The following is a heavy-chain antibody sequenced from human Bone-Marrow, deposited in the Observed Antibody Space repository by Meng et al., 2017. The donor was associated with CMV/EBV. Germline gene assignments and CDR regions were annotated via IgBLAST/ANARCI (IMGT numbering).Heavy chain of an antibody. V-gene: IGHV3-21*01. Sequence: GESLKISCAASGFTFSSYSMNWVRQAPGKGLEWVSSISSSSSYIYYADSVKGRFTISRDNAKNSLYLQMNSLRAEDTAVYSCASPYCSSTSCYHYYYGMDVWGQRTTVTVSS. CDR2: ISSSSSYI. D-gene: IGHD2-2*01. CDR3: ASPYCSSTSCYHYYYGMDV. CDR1: GFTFSSYS. J-gene: IGHJ6*02.